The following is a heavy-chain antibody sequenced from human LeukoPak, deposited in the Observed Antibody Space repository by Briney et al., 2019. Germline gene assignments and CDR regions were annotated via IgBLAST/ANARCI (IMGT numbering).Heavy chain of an antibody. D-gene: IGHD3-3*01. Sequence: SETLSLTCTVSGGSISSGGYYWSWIRQHPGKGLEWIGYIYYSGSTYYNPSLKSRVTISVDTSKNQFSLKLSSVTAADTAVYYCARVGGWTDFWSGYLPYYFDYWGQGTLDTVSS. CDR2: IYYSGST. J-gene: IGHJ4*02. CDR3: ARVGGWTDFWSGYLPYYFDY. V-gene: IGHV4-31*03. CDR1: GGSISSGGYY.